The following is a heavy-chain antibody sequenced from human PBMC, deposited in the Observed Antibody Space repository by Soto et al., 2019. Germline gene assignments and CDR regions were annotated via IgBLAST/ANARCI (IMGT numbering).Heavy chain of an antibody. V-gene: IGHV1-69*02. CDR1: GGTFSSYT. J-gene: IGHJ4*02. CDR2: IIPILGIA. D-gene: IGHD3-3*01. CDR3: AKGSPEYYDFWSGYPLDY. Sequence: QVQLVQSGAEVKKPGSSVKVSCKASGGTFSSYTISWVRQAPGQGLEWRGRIIPILGIANYAQKFQGRVTIPADKSTSTAYMELSSLRSEDTAVYYCAKGSPEYYDFWSGYPLDYWGQGTLVTVSS.